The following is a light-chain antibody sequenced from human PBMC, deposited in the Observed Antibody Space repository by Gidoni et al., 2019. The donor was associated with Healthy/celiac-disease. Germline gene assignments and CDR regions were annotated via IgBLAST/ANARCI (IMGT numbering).Light chain of an antibody. Sequence: EIVLTQSPATLSLSPGERATLSCRASQSVSSYLAWYQQKPGQAPRLLIYDASNRATGIPARFSGSGSGTAFTLTIISLEPEDFAVYYCQQRSNWTWTFGQXTKVEIK. CDR3: QQRSNWTWT. CDR1: QSVSSY. J-gene: IGKJ1*01. CDR2: DAS. V-gene: IGKV3-11*01.